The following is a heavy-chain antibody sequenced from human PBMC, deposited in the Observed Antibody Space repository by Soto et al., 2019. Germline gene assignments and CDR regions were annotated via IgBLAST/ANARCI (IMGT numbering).Heavy chain of an antibody. CDR2: IIGTGRTT. D-gene: IGHD5-18*01. CDR3: AKGVSAMADAVFDY. CDR1: GFSFNLYA. V-gene: IGHV3-23*01. J-gene: IGHJ4*02. Sequence: EVHLLESGGGLVQPGGSLRLSCAASGFSFNLYAMSWVRQAPGKGLEWVSVIIGTGRTTDYADSVKGRFTTSRDNSKNTLYLQMNSLRAEDTALYYWAKGVSAMADAVFDYWGQGTLVTVSS.